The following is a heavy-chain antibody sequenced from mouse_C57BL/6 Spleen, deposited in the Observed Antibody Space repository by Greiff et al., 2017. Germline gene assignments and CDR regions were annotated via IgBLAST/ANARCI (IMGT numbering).Heavy chain of an antibody. V-gene: IGHV1-26*01. CDR3: ARPPYDYDVRTWFAY. CDR2: INPNNGGT. CDR1: GYTFTDYY. J-gene: IGHJ3*01. D-gene: IGHD2-4*01. Sequence: EVQLQQSGPELVKPGASVKISCKASGYTFTDYYMNWVKQSHGKSLEWIGDINPNNGGTSYNQKFKGKATLTVDKSSSTAYMELRSLTSEDSAVYYCARPPYDYDVRTWFAYWGQGTLVTVSA.